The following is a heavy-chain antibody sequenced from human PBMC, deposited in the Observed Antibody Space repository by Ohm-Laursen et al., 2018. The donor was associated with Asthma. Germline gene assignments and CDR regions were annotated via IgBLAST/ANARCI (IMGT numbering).Heavy chain of an antibody. CDR1: GFTGSAIG. V-gene: IGHV3-21*01. D-gene: IGHD2-15*01. CDR3: ARTGVKSGLRYYGLDV. CDR2: IFSTPYL. Sequence: SHRLSCAASGFTGSAIGKTWSRNGHGKGQGLDGSIFSTPYLYYGDSVKGRFTISRDDAKNSLYLEMNSLRDEDTAVYYCARTGVKSGLRYYGLDVWGLGTTVSVSS. J-gene: IGHJ6*02.